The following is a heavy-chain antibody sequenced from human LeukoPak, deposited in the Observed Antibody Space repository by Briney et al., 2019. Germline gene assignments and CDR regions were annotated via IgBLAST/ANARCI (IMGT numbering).Heavy chain of an antibody. V-gene: IGHV1-8*02. Sequence: ASVKVSCKASGGTFSSYAISWVRQATGQGLEWMGWMNPNSGNTGYAQKFQGRVTMTRNTSISTAYMELSSLRSEDTAVYYCARGMPNGYSSYWGQGTLVTVSS. CDR3: ARGMPNGYSSY. D-gene: IGHD6-13*01. J-gene: IGHJ4*02. CDR1: GGTFSSYA. CDR2: MNPNSGNT.